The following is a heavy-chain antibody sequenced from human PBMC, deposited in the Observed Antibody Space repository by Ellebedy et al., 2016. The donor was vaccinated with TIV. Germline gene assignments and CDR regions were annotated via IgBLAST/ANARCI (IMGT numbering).Heavy chain of an antibody. J-gene: IGHJ6*02. D-gene: IGHD2-2*01. CDR1: GFTFSSYS. V-gene: IGHV3-48*01. Sequence: GGSLRLSCAASGFTFSSYSMNWVRQAPGKGLEWVSYISSSSSTIYYADSVKGRFTISRDNAKNSLYLQMNSLRVEDTAVYYCARASPLAFVVVPAAVAVDGMDVWGQGTTVTVSS. CDR2: ISSSSSTI. CDR3: ARASPLAFVVVPAAVAVDGMDV.